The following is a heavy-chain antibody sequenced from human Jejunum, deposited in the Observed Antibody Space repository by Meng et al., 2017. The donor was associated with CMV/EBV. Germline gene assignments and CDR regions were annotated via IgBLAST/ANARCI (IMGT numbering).Heavy chain of an antibody. J-gene: IGHJ4*02. V-gene: IGHV3-23*01. CDR1: GFTLSNCA. CDR3: ARDWQLDY. D-gene: IGHD5-24*01. Sequence: LRLSCAVSGFTLSNCAMSWVRQAPGKGLEWVSTIKYSGTSTFYTDSVRGRFTVSRDNPENTLYLQMNSLRPEDTARYYCARDWQLDYWGQGILVTVSS. CDR2: IKYSGTST.